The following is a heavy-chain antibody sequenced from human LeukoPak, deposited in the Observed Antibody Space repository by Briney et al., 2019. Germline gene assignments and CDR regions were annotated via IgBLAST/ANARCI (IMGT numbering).Heavy chain of an antibody. CDR1: GYSITSGYN. Sequence: SETLSLTCAVSGYSITSGYNWGWIRQPPGKGLEWIGYINYSGSTFHYNPSLKSRITISVDTSKNQFSLRLNSVTVADTAVYFCASTNCSSASCYGANWFDPWGQGTLVTVSS. J-gene: IGHJ5*02. V-gene: IGHV4-38-2*01. CDR3: ASTNCSSASCYGANWFDP. D-gene: IGHD2-2*01. CDR2: INYSGST.